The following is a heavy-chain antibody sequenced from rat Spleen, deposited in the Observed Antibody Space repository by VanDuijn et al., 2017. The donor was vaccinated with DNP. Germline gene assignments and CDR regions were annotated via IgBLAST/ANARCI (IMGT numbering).Heavy chain of an antibody. V-gene: IGHV5-20*01. Sequence: EVQLVESGGGLVQPGRSLKLSCAASGFTFSNYYMAWVRQAPTKGLEWVAYISYDGGITNYGDSVKGRFTISRDNAKGSLYLQMNSLKSEDTATYYCARRYAMDAWGQGTSVTVSS. CDR3: ARRYAMDA. CDR2: ISYDGGIT. J-gene: IGHJ4*01. CDR1: GFTFSNYY.